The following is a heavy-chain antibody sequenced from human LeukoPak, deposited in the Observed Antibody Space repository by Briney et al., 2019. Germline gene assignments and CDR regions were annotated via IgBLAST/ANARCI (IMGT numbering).Heavy chain of an antibody. CDR3: TTDGYSGSSDY. CDR2: IKGKTDGGTT. J-gene: IGHJ4*02. V-gene: IGHV3-15*01. CDR1: GFTFSNAW. D-gene: IGHD1-26*01. Sequence: GGSLRLSCAASGFTFSNAWMSWVRQAPGKGLEWVGRIKGKTDGGTTDYAAPVKGRFTISRDDSKNTLYLQMNSLKTEDTAVYYCTTDGYSGSSDYWGQGTLVTVSS.